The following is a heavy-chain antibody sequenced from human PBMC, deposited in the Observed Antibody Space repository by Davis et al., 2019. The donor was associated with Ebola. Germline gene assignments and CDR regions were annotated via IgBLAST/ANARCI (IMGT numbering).Heavy chain of an antibody. D-gene: IGHD3-10*01. CDR3: ARVPYYGSGSHPAYYYYGMDV. J-gene: IGHJ6*02. CDR2: INHSGST. V-gene: IGHV4-34*01. Sequence: SETLSLTCAVYGGSFSGYYWSWIRQPPGKGLEWIGEINHSGSTNYNPSLKSRVTISVDTSKNQFSLKLSSVTAADTAVYYCARVPYYGSGSHPAYYYYGMDVWGQGTTVTVSS. CDR1: GGSFSGYY.